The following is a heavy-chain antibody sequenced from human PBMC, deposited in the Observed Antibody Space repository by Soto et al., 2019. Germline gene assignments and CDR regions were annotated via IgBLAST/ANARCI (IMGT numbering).Heavy chain of an antibody. CDR3: ARAIRTASSSWFHHLDY. J-gene: IGHJ4*02. D-gene: IGHD6-13*01. V-gene: IGHV1-18*01. CDR1: GYTFTSYG. Sequence: GASVKVSCKASGYTFTSYGISWVRQAPGQGLEWMGWISAYNGNTNYAQKLQGRVTMTTDTSTSTAYMELRSLRSEDTAVYYCARAIRTASSSWFHHLDYWGQGTLVTVSS. CDR2: ISAYNGNT.